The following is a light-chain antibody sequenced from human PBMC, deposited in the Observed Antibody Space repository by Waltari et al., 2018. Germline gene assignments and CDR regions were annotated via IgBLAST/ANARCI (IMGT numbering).Light chain of an antibody. V-gene: IGKV1-12*01. J-gene: IGKJ1*01. CDR2: DVS. Sequence: DIQMTQSPSSVSASVGDRVTITCRASQDVTKYIAWYQQKPGRATKVLIFDVSTLQSGVPARFSGSGSGTEFSLTISSLQPEDFATYYCQQGDSLPPTFGQGTKVEI. CDR3: QQGDSLPPT. CDR1: QDVTKY.